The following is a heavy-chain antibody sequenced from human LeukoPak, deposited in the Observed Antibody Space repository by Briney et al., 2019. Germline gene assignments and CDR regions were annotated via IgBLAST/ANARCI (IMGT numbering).Heavy chain of an antibody. D-gene: IGHD3-3*01. CDR2: INWNGGST. Sequence: PGGSLRLSCAASGFTFSSYWMSWVRQAPGKGLEWVSGINWNGGSTGYADSVKGRFTISRDNAKNSLYLQMNSLRAEDTALYYCARVQKLRFLEWFDLMDVWGKGTTVTVSS. CDR1: GFTFSSYW. J-gene: IGHJ6*03. CDR3: ARVQKLRFLEWFDLMDV. V-gene: IGHV3-20*04.